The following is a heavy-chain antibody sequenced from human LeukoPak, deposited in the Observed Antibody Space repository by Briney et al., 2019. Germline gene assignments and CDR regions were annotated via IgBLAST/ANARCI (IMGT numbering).Heavy chain of an antibody. D-gene: IGHD3-10*01. V-gene: IGHV4-30-2*01. Sequence: SETLSLTCTVSGGSISSGSYCWSWIRQPPGKGLESIGYIYHSGSTYYNPSLKSRVTISVDRSKNQFSLKLSSVTAADTAVYYCARDTSYYGSGSYSHAFDIWGQGTMVTVSS. CDR2: IYHSGST. CDR3: ARDTSYYGSGSYSHAFDI. CDR1: GGSISSGSYC. J-gene: IGHJ3*02.